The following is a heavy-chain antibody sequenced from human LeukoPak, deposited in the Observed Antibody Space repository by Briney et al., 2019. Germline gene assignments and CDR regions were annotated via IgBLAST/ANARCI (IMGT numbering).Heavy chain of an antibody. V-gene: IGHV3-11*04. J-gene: IGHJ5*02. CDR1: GFTFSDYY. Sequence: GGSLRLSCAASGFTFSDYYMSWIRQAPGKGLEWISYISSGGSTIYYADSVRGQFTISRDSAKKSLYLQMNSLRAEDTAVYYCARVAVAGPTGWFDPWGQGTLVTVSS. D-gene: IGHD6-13*01. CDR2: ISSGGSTI. CDR3: ARVAVAGPTGWFDP.